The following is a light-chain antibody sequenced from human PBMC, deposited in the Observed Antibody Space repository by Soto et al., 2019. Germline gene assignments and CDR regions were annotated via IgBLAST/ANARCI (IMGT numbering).Light chain of an antibody. CDR2: EVT. V-gene: IGLV2-8*01. Sequence: QSVLTQPPSASGSPGQSVTISCTGSYSDIGGYHYVSWYQQHPGKAPQLLIYEVTKRPSGVPDRFSGSKSANTASLTVSDLQAEDEADYYCTSYGGSNNFVLFGGGTKVTVL. J-gene: IGLJ3*02. CDR1: YSDIGGYHY. CDR3: TSYGGSNNFVL.